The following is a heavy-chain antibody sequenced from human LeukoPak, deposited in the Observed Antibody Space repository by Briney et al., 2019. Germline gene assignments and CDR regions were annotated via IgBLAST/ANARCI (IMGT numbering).Heavy chain of an antibody. CDR3: VKTADVDTAMVTFDY. CDR1: GFTFSSYA. J-gene: IGHJ4*02. V-gene: IGHV3-64D*09. Sequence: PGGSLRLSCSASGFTFSSYAMRWVRQAPGKGLEYVSAISSNGGSTYYADSVKGRSIISRDNSKNTLYLQMSSLRAEDTAVYYCVKTADVDTAMVTFDYWGQGTLVTVSS. D-gene: IGHD5-18*01. CDR2: ISSNGGST.